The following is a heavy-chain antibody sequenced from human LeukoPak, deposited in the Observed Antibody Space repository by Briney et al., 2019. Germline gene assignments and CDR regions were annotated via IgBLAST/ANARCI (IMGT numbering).Heavy chain of an antibody. V-gene: IGHV4-59*06. CDR2: IYYSGST. CDR3: ARAPLPYYYDSSGPIRGGYYFDY. Sequence: PSETLSLTCTVSGGSISSYHWSWIRQPPGKGLEWIGYIYYSGSTYYNPSLKSRVTISVDTSKNQFSLKLSSVTAADTAVYYCARAPLPYYYDSSGPIRGGYYFDYWGQGTLVTVSS. CDR1: GGSISSYH. J-gene: IGHJ4*02. D-gene: IGHD3-22*01.